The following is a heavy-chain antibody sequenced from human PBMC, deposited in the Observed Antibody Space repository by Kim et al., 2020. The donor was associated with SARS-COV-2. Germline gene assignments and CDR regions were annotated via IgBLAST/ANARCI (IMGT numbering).Heavy chain of an antibody. CDR2: ISSSSSYI. CDR3: ARCIGLSYGYDSIYYYGWVVGYGMDV. J-gene: IGHJ6*02. CDR1: GFTFSSYS. Sequence: GGSLRLSCAASGFTFSSYSMNWVRQAPGKGLEWVSSISSSSSYIYYADSVKGRFTISRDNAKNSLYLQMNSLRAEDTAVYYCARCIGLSYGYDSIYYYGWVVGYGMDVWGQGTTVTVSS. D-gene: IGHD5-12*01. V-gene: IGHV3-21*01.